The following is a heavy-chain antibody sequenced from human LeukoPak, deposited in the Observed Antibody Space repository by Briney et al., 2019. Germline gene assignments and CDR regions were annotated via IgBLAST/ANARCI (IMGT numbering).Heavy chain of an antibody. CDR2: INSDGSNP. CDR1: GFTFSGTW. V-gene: IGHV3-74*01. J-gene: IGHJ4*02. D-gene: IGHD3-10*01. Sequence: GGSLRLSCAASGFTFSGTWMHWVRLVPGKGLVWVSRINSDGSNPIYADSVKGRFTISRDNAKNTLYLQMSSLRAEDTAVYYCARDWYYAVDYWGQGTLVTVSS. CDR3: ARDWYYAVDY.